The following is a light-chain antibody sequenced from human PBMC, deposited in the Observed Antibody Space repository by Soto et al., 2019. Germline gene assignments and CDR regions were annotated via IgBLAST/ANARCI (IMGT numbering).Light chain of an antibody. V-gene: IGKV1-39*01. Sequence: DIQMTQSPSSLSASVGDRVTITCRASQDISDYVTWYQQSPGNAPKVLVYGASTLQSGVPSRFSGSGAGTDFTLTITSLQPEDFGIYYCQQSYSNVITFGQGTRLEI. CDR1: QDISDY. J-gene: IGKJ5*01. CDR3: QQSYSNVIT. CDR2: GAS.